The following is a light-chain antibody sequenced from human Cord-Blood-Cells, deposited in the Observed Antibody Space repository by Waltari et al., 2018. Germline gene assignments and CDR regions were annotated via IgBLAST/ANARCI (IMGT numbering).Light chain of an antibody. Sequence: QSALTQPPSACASPGQSVTISCPVIRSDVGSYNRVSWYQQPPGTAPKLMLYEVSNRPSGVPDRFSGSKSGNTASLTISGRQAEDEAAYYFSSYTSSSTVVFGGGTKLTVL. V-gene: IGLV2-18*02. CDR1: RSDVGSYNR. CDR3: SSYTSSSTVV. J-gene: IGLJ2*01. CDR2: EVS.